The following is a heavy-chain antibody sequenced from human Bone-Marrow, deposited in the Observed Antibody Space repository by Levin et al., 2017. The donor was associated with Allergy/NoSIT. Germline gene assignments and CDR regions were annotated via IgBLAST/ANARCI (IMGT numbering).Heavy chain of an antibody. V-gene: IGHV3-23*01. CDR1: GFTFSDYA. CDR2: FTGAGGST. CDR3: AKHGGTYSSASMGDY. Sequence: TGGSLRLSCAASGFTFSDYAMSWVRQAPGNGLEWVSVFTGAGGSTYYADSVRGRFTISRDDSKNTLYLQMNSLRAEDTAVYYCAKHGGTYSSASMGDYWGQGTLVTVSS. J-gene: IGHJ4*02. D-gene: IGHD6-6*01.